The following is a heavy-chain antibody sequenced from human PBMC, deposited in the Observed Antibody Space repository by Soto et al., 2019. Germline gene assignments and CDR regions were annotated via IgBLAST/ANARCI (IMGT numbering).Heavy chain of an antibody. CDR2: ISYDGSNK. CDR3: AKGDSSSWYAVGY. Sequence: PGWSLRLSCAASGFTFSSYGMHWVRQAPGKGLEWVAVISYDGSNKYYADSVKGRFTISRDNSKNTLYLQMNSLRAEDTAVYYCAKGDSSSWYAVGYWGQGTLVTVSS. D-gene: IGHD6-13*01. V-gene: IGHV3-30*18. J-gene: IGHJ4*02. CDR1: GFTFSSYG.